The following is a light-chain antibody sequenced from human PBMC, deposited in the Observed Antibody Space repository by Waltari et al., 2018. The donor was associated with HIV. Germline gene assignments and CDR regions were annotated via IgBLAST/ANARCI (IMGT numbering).Light chain of an antibody. V-gene: IGLV1-44*01. CDR1: ISHTGTNT. CDR3: AAWDDSLNVYI. Sequence: QSVLPQPPSASGTPGPRVTISYSGSISHTGTNTVNWYQQLPGAAPRLLMYSNNQRPSGVPDRFSGSKSGTSASLAISGLQSEDEADYYCAAWDDSLNVYIFGTGTKVTVL. CDR2: SNN. J-gene: IGLJ1*01.